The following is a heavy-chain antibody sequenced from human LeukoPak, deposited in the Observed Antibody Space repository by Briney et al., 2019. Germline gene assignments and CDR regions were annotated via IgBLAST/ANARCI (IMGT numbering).Heavy chain of an antibody. V-gene: IGHV3-11*06. CDR3: ARGSYYYGSGSYYWHYGMDV. CDR2: ISSSSSYT. J-gene: IGHJ6*02. CDR1: GFTFSDYY. Sequence: GGSLRLSCAASGFTFSDYYMSWIRQAPGKGLEWVSYISSSSSYTNYADSVKGRFTISRDNAKNSLYLQMNSLRAEDTAVYYCARGSYYYGSGSYYWHYGMDVWGQGTTVTVSS. D-gene: IGHD3-10*01.